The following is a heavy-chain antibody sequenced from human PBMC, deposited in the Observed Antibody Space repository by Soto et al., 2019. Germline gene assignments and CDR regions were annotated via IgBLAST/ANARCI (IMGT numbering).Heavy chain of an antibody. J-gene: IGHJ6*02. CDR1: GYTFTDYY. V-gene: IGHV1-2*02. D-gene: IGHD2-2*01. CDR2: INPNIGGT. Sequence: GASVKVSCKASGYTFTDYYIHWVRQAPGQGLEWMGWINPNIGGTNYAQKFQGRVTMTGVTSISTAYMELSSLRSDDTALYYCARDHNIVVVPGATGGMDVWGQGTTVTVSS. CDR3: ARDHNIVVVPGATGGMDV.